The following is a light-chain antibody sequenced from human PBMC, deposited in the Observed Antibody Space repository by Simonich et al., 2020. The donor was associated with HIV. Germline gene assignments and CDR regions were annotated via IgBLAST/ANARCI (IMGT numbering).Light chain of an antibody. CDR2: LGS. J-gene: IGKJ3*01. CDR3: MQALQTPFT. Sequence: DIVMTQSPLSLPVTPGEPASLSCRSSQSLLHSNGYNYLDWYLQKPGQSPQLLIDLGSNRASGVPDRFRGSGLGTDFTLKISRVEAEDVGVYYCMQALQTPFTFGPGTKVDIK. CDR1: QSLLHSNGYNY. V-gene: IGKV2-28*01.